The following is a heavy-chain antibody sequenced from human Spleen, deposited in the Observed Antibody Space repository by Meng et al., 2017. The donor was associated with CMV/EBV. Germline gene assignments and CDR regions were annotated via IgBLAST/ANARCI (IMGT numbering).Heavy chain of an antibody. CDR1: GGSISSGNQY. CDR2: MYHSGST. Sequence: SGGSISSGNQYWGWIRQHPEKGLEWIGYMYHSGSTYYNPSLKSRVTISADTSKNQFSLKLNSVTAADTAVYYCARERIASVGTASDYWGQGTLVTVSS. CDR3: ARERIASVGTASDY. V-gene: IGHV4-31*02. J-gene: IGHJ4*02. D-gene: IGHD6-13*01.